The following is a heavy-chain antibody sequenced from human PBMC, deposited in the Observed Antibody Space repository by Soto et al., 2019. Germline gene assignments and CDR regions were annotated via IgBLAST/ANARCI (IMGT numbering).Heavy chain of an antibody. CDR3: ARRHLAVAVSPWFDP. V-gene: IGHV2-26*01. CDR1: GLSITDSEMG. J-gene: IGHJ5*02. CDR2: IDSSGEK. Sequence: QVTLKESGPVLVQPPETLTLRCTVSGLSITDSEMGVSWIRQPPGQPLEWLAHIDSSGEKSYRTFLKSRLAISKDTSKSQIVLTMTNVDPADTATYYCARRHLAVAVSPWFDPWGQGIPVTVSS. D-gene: IGHD6-19*01.